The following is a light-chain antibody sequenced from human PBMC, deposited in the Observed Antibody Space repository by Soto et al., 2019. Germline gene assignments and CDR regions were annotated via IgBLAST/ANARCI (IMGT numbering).Light chain of an antibody. CDR2: GAS. CDR1: QSVSSSD. CDR3: QQYGSSPLYT. J-gene: IGKJ2*01. Sequence: EIVLTQSPGTLSLSPGDRATLSCRASQSVSSSDFAWSQQKAAQAPRLLIYGASSRATGIPDRFSGSGSGTDFTLTISRLEPEDFAGYYCQQYGSSPLYTFGQGTKLEI. V-gene: IGKV3-20*01.